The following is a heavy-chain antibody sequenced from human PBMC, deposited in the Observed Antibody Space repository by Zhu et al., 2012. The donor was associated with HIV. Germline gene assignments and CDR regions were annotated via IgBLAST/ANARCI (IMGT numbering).Heavy chain of an antibody. CDR1: GFTFSSYA. CDR3: AKGYSSTWYGGFDY. J-gene: IGHJ4*02. V-gene: IGHV3-23*01. CDR2: IIGSGDRT. Sequence: EVQLLESGGDLVQPGGSLRVSCAASGFTFSSYAMSWVRQAPGKGLEWVSVIIGSGDRTYYADSVKGRFTISRDNSKNTLYLQMNSLRAEDTAMYYCAKGYSSTWYGGFDYWGQGTLVTVSS. D-gene: IGHD6-13*01.